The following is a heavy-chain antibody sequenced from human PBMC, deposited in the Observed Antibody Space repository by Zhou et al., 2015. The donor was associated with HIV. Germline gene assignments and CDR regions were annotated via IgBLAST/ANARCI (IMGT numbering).Heavy chain of an antibody. D-gene: IGHD5-12*01. CDR3: ARDRNSRGYAAYSFDY. V-gene: IGHV1-2*04. J-gene: IGHJ4*02. CDR2: INPNNGGT. CDR1: GYTFTGYY. Sequence: QVQLVQSGAGVKKPGASVRVSCKTSGYTFTGYYLHWVRQAPGQGLEWMGWINPNNGGTNYAQKFQGWVTLTRDTSITTAYMELSRLGYDDTAIYYCARDRNSRGYAAYSFDYVGPGPPLSTVSS.